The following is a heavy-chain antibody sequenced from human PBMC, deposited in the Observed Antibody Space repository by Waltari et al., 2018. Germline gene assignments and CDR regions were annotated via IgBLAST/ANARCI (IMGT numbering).Heavy chain of an antibody. CDR1: GFTFSSYS. Sequence: EVQLVESGGGLVQPGGSLRLSCAASGFTFSSYSMNWVRQAPGKGLEWVSYISSSSSTIYYADSVKGRFTISRDNAKNSLYLQMNSLRAEDTAVYYCARDRPLLRFLEPELCAFDIWGQGTMVTVSS. D-gene: IGHD3-3*01. J-gene: IGHJ3*02. CDR2: ISSSSSTI. V-gene: IGHV3-48*04. CDR3: ARDRPLLRFLEPELCAFDI.